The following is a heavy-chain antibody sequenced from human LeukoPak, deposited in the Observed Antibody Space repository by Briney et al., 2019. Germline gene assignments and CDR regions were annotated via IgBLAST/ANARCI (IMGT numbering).Heavy chain of an antibody. CDR3: ARPRGYCSGGNCYSDF. J-gene: IGHJ4*02. V-gene: IGHV1-18*01. Sequence: ASVKVSCKASGYTFTNCGISWVRQAPGQGLEWMGWISTYTGDTNYVQKFQGRVTMTTDTSTSTVYMELRSLRSDDTALYYCARPRGYCSGGNCYSDFWGQGTLVTVSS. CDR2: ISTYTGDT. D-gene: IGHD2-15*01. CDR1: GYTFTNCG.